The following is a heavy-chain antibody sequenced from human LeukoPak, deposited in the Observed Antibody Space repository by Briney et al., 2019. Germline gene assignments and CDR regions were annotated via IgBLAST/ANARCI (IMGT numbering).Heavy chain of an antibody. CDR2: IDPSDSNT. CDR3: TRLSYYGSGLLDY. D-gene: IGHD3-10*01. J-gene: IGHJ4*02. Sequence: GESLRISCKATGYSFTNYWNSWVRQMPGKGLEWMGRIDPSDSNTNYSPSLQGHVTISADKSINTAYLQWSSLKASDTAMYYCTRLSYYGSGLLDYWGQGTRVTVSS. CDR1: GYSFTNYW. V-gene: IGHV5-10-1*01.